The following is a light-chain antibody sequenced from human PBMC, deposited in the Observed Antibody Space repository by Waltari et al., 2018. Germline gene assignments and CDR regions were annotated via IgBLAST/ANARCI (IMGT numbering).Light chain of an antibody. CDR2: AAS. CDR3: LQYDTAPRT. Sequence: DIVLTQSPGTLSLSPGERATLSCRASQSISSNHLAWYQHKPGQSPRLLIYAASSRATGIPDTFSGSGSGTAFTLTISRLEPEDSAVYYCLQYDTAPRTFGQGTKVEI. V-gene: IGKV3-20*01. CDR1: QSISSNH. J-gene: IGKJ1*01.